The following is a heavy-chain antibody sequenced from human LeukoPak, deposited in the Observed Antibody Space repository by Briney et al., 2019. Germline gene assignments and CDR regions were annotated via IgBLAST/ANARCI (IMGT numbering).Heavy chain of an antibody. V-gene: IGHV4-59*01. Sequence: MPSETLSLTCTVSGGSISSYYWSWIRQPPVKGLEWIGYIYYSGSTNYNPSLKSRVTISVDTSKNQFSLKLSSVTAADTAVYYCASESRDAFDIWGQGTMVTVSS. CDR3: ASESRDAFDI. J-gene: IGHJ3*02. CDR2: IYYSGST. CDR1: GGSISSYY.